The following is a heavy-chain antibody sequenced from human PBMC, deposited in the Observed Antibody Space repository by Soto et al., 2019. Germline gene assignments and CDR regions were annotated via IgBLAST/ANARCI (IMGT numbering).Heavy chain of an antibody. V-gene: IGHV1-24*01. Sequence: ASVKVSCKVSGYTLTELSMHWVRQAPGKGLEWMGGFDPEDGETIYAQKFQGRVTMTEDTSTDTAYMELSSLRSEDTAVYYCATSHDYGDYLGNAEYFQHWGQGTLVTVTS. J-gene: IGHJ1*01. CDR1: GYTLTELS. D-gene: IGHD4-17*01. CDR3: ATSHDYGDYLGNAEYFQH. CDR2: FDPEDGET.